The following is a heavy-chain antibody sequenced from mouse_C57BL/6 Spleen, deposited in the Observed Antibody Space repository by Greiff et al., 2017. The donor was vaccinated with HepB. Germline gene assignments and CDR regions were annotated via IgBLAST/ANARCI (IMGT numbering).Heavy chain of an antibody. Sequence: EVQLQESGPGLVKPSQSLSLTCSVTGYSITSGYYWNWIRQFPGNKLEWMGYISYDGSNNYNPSLKNRISITRDTSKNQFFLKLNSVTTEDTATYYCARGVPLWLRRGDFDYWGQGTTLTVSS. CDR1: GYSITSGYY. CDR2: ISYDGSN. CDR3: ARGVPLWLRRGDFDY. V-gene: IGHV3-6*01. J-gene: IGHJ2*01. D-gene: IGHD2-2*01.